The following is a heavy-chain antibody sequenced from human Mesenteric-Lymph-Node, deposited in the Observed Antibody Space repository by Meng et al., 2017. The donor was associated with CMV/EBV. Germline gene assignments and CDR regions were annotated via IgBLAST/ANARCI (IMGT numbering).Heavy chain of an antibody. V-gene: IGHV4-59*01. CDR2: IYYSGIT. CDR1: GGSISSYY. Sequence: SETLSLTCTGSGGSISSYYCSGIRQPPGKGLEWIGYIYYSGITNYNPSLQSRVTISVDTSKNQFSLKLSAVTAAYTAVYYCARARYDYVFPWPYYFDYWGQGTLVTVSS. CDR3: ARARYDYVFPWPYYFDY. J-gene: IGHJ4*02. D-gene: IGHD3-16*01.